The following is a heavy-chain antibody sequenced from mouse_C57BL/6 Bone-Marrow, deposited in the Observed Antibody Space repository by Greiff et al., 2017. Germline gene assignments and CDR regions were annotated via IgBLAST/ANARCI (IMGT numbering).Heavy chain of an antibody. V-gene: IGHV1-47*01. CDR2: FHPYNDDT. J-gene: IGHJ2*01. CDR1: GYTFTTYP. Sequence: VQLQQSGAELVRPGASVKLSCKASGYTFTTYPIEWMKQNHGKSLEWIGNFHPYNDDTKYNEKFKGKATLTVEKSSSTVYLELSRLTSYDSAVYYCARGGNYGGYYFDYWGQGTTLTVSS. D-gene: IGHD2-1*01. CDR3: ARGGNYGGYYFDY.